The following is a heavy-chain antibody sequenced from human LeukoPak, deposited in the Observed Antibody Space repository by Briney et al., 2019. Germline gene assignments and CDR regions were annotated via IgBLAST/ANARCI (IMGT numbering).Heavy chain of an antibody. CDR1: GFTFSSYW. V-gene: IGHV3-74*01. D-gene: IGHD2-2*01. CDR2: INSDGSST. CDR3: ANLFTSGPCSGTTCFNH. J-gene: IGHJ4*02. Sequence: GGSLRLSCAASGFTFSSYWMHWVRQAPGKGLVWVSRINSDGSSTSYADSVKGRFTISRDNSKKTLYLQMNSLRAEDTAVYHCANLFTSGPCSGTTCFNHWGQGTLVTVSS.